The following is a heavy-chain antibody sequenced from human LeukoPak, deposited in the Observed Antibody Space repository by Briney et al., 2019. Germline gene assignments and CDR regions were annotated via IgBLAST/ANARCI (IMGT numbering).Heavy chain of an antibody. CDR2: IYYIGST. Sequence: SETLSLTCTVSGGSISSSSYYWGWIRQPPGKGLEWIGSIYYIGSTYYNPSLKSRVTISVDTSKNQFSLKLSSVTAADTAVYYCASNLVVAAIPYAFDIWGQGTMVTVSS. CDR1: GGSISSSSYY. V-gene: IGHV4-39*01. CDR3: ASNLVVAAIPYAFDI. D-gene: IGHD2-15*01. J-gene: IGHJ3*02.